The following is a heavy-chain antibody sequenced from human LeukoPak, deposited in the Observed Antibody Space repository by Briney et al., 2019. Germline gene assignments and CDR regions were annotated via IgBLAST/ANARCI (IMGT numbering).Heavy chain of an antibody. CDR2: ISSNGGIT. J-gene: IGHJ4*02. CDR3: VKDKYPVVVAATLDY. CDR1: GFTFSNYA. D-gene: IGHD2-15*01. Sequence: GGSLRLSCSASGFTFSNYAMHWVRQAPGKGLEYVSDISSNGGITYYADSVKGRFTVSRDNSKNMPYLQMNSLRAEDTAVYYCVKDKYPVVVAATLDYWGQGILVTVSS. V-gene: IGHV3-64D*09.